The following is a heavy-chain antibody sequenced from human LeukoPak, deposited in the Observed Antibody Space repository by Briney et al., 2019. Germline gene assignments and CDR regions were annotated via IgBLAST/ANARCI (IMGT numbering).Heavy chain of an antibody. D-gene: IGHD1-7*01. CDR3: AGGNWNYPWYFDY. CDR2: IYYSGST. Sequence: SETLSLTCTVSGGSISGSSYYWGWIRQPPGKGLEWIGSIYYSGSTYYNPSLKSRVTISVDTSKNQFSLKLNSVTAADTAVYYCAGGNWNYPWYFDYWGQGTLVTVSS. CDR1: GGSISGSSYY. V-gene: IGHV4-39*07. J-gene: IGHJ4*02.